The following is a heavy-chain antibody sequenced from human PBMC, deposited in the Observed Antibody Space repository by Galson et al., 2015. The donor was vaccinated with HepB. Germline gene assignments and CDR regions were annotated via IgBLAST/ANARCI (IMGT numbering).Heavy chain of an antibody. CDR2: ISTYNGNT. Sequence: SVKVSCKASGYTFTSYGISWVRQAPGQGLEWMGWISTYNGNTNYAQKLQGRVTMTTDTSTSTAYMELRSLRSDDTAVYYCARSTVTTSSDWFDPWGQGTLVTVSS. CDR1: GYTFTSYG. CDR3: ARSTVTTSSDWFDP. J-gene: IGHJ5*02. D-gene: IGHD4-11*01. V-gene: IGHV1-18*01.